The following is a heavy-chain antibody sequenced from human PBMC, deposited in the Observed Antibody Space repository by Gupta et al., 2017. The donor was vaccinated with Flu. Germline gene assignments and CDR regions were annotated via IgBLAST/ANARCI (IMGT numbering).Heavy chain of an antibody. J-gene: IGHJ4*02. V-gene: IGHV1-2*02. CDR3: ARDSPVTTKWVRLDY. D-gene: IGHD4-17*01. CDR2: INPNSGGT. Sequence: MHWVRQAPGQGLEWMGWINPNSGGTNYAQKFQGRVTMTRDTSISTAYMELSRLRSDDTAVYYCARDSPVTTKWVRLDYWGQGTLVTVSS.